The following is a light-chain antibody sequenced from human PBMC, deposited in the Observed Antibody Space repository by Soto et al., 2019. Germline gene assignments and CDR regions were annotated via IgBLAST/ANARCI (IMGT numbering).Light chain of an antibody. V-gene: IGKV4-1*01. Sequence: DIVMTQSPDSLAVSLGERATINCKSSQSVLYSSNNKNYLTWYQQKSGQPPKILIYWASAREPGVPDRFSGSGSGTDFTLTISSLQAEDVAVYYCHQYYSIPYTFGQGTKLEIK. CDR2: WAS. CDR3: HQYYSIPYT. J-gene: IGKJ2*01. CDR1: QSVLYSSNNKNY.